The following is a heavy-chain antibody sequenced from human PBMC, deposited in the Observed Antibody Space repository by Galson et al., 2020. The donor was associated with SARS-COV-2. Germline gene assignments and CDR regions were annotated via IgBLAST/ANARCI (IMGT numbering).Heavy chain of an antibody. J-gene: IGHJ5*02. D-gene: IGHD2-15*01. CDR3: ARVGGCSGRGGRGGEGFGR. CDR1: GFSFSDYW. Sequence: QLGESLKISCAASGFSFSDYWMTWVRQAPGKGLEWVASISQDGSEKKYVDSVKGRFTISRDNAKISVDLQMNSLRTEDTAIFYCARVGGCSGRGGRGGEGFGRWGKGARVNVSS. V-gene: IGHV3-7*01. CDR2: ISQDGSEK.